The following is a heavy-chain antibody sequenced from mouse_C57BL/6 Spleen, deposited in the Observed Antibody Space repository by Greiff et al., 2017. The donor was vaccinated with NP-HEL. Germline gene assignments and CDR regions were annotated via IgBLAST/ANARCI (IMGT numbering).Heavy chain of an antibody. V-gene: IGHV1-50*01. Sequence: QVQLQQPGAELVKPGASVKLSCKASGYTFTSYWMQWVKQRPGQGLEWIGEIDPSDSYTNYNQKFKGKATLTVDTSSSTAYMQLSSLTSEDSAVYYCASRDPCFAYWGQGTLVTVSA. CDR3: ASRDPCFAY. J-gene: IGHJ3*01. CDR1: GYTFTSYW. CDR2: IDPSDSYT.